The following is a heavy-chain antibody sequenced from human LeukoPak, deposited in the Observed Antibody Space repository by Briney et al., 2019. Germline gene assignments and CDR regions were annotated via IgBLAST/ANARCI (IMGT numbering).Heavy chain of an antibody. J-gene: IGHJ4*02. Sequence: LSXXXXVYGGXFSGYXWSWIXQPPXXGXEWIGEINHSGSTNYNPSLKSRVTISVDTSKNQFSLKLSSVTAADTSVYYCARQGGYSYGYPYFFDYWGQGTLVTVSS. CDR1: GGXFSGYX. CDR3: ARQGGYSYGYPYFFDY. CDR2: INHSGST. D-gene: IGHD5-18*01. V-gene: IGHV4-34*01.